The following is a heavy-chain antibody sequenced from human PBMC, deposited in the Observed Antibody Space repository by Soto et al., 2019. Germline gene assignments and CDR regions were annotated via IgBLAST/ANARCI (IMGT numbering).Heavy chain of an antibody. CDR1: GGSVSSGSYY. J-gene: IGHJ5*02. CDR3: ARGRGYSYGLDP. Sequence: SETLSLTCTVSGGSVSSGSYYWSWIRQPPGKGLEWIGYIYYSGSTNYNPSLKSRVTISVDTSKNQFSLKLSSVTAADTAVYYCARGRGYSYGLDPWGQGTLVTVS. D-gene: IGHD5-18*01. CDR2: IYYSGST. V-gene: IGHV4-61*01.